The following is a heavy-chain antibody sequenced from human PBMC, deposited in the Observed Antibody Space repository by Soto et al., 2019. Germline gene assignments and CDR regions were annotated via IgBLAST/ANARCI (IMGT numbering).Heavy chain of an antibody. CDR3: ARDLVVGATTDNWYFDL. CDR1: GDSVSSNSAA. J-gene: IGHJ2*01. CDR2: TYYRSKWYN. Sequence: SQTLSLTCAISGDSVSSNSAAWNWIRQSPSRGLEWLGRTYYRSKWYNDYAVSVKSRITINPDTSKNQFSLQLNSVTPEDTAVYYCARDLVVGATTDNWYFDLWGRGTLVTVSS. D-gene: IGHD1-26*01. V-gene: IGHV6-1*01.